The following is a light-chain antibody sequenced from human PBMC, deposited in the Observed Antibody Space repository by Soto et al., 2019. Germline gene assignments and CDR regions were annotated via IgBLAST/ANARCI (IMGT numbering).Light chain of an antibody. J-gene: IGLJ2*01. CDR1: SSDVGGYNY. Sequence: QSALTQPDSVSGSPGQSITISCTGTSSDVGGYNYVSWYQQHPGKAPKLMIYDVSNRPSGVSNRFSGSKSGNTASLTISGLQAEDEVDYYCSSYTSSSTLEIGGGTQLTVL. CDR3: SSYTSSSTLE. V-gene: IGLV2-14*01. CDR2: DVS.